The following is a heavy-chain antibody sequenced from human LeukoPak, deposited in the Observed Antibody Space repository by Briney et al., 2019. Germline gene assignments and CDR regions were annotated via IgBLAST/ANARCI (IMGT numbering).Heavy chain of an antibody. CDR1: GYSFTNNW. CDR3: ARRSRSTEYYYALDV. V-gene: IGHV5-51*01. D-gene: IGHD2-2*01. Sequence: GESLKISCKGSGYSFTNNWIGWVRQMPGKGLEWMGIIYPGDSETIYSPSFQGQVTISVDKSIPTAYLQWSSLKASDSAIYFCARRSRSTEYYYALDVWGQGTTVTVSS. CDR2: IYPGDSET. J-gene: IGHJ6*02.